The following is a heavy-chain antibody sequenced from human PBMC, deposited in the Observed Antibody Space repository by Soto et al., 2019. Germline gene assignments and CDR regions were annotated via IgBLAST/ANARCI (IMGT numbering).Heavy chain of an antibody. J-gene: IGHJ4*02. CDR3: ARAVGYSSSSGYFDH. Sequence: GGGLIQPGESLRLSCAASGFTVSLSYMSWVRQAPGKGLEWVSVIYTAGSTYYADSVKSRFTISRDDSKNTLELQMNSLRAEDTAVYYCARAVGYSSSSGYFDHWGQGTLVTVSS. V-gene: IGHV3-53*01. CDR2: IYTAGST. D-gene: IGHD6-6*01. CDR1: GFTVSLSY.